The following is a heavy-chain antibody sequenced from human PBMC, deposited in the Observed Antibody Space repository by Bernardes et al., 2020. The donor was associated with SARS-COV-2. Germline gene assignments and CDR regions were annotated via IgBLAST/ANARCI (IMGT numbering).Heavy chain of an antibody. CDR1: GYTFTAHY. CDR2: IYPTNGNR. Sequence: ASVKVSCKASGYTFTAHYIHWVRQCTGQGLEWMGWIYPTNGNRNYAQKFQGRVTMTRDTSISTAYMELSSLRSEDTAVYYCASVTYSSGSDLDYWGQGTLVTGSS. J-gene: IGHJ4*02. CDR3: ASVTYSSGSDLDY. V-gene: IGHV1-2*02. D-gene: IGHD6-19*01.